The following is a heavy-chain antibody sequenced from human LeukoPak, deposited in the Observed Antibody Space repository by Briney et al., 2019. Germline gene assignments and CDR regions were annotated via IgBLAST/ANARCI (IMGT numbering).Heavy chain of an antibody. CDR1: GFTFSSYS. CDR3: ARGPYASGTYGRRGWVHYMDV. J-gene: IGHJ6*03. V-gene: IGHV3-21*01. CDR2: ISSSSSYI. Sequence: KTGGSLRLSCAASGFTFSSYSMNWVRQAPGKGLEWVSSISSSSSYIYYADSVKGRFTISRDNAKNSLYLQMNSLRAEDTAVYYCARGPYASGTYGRRGWVHYMDVWGKGTTVTISS. D-gene: IGHD3-10*01.